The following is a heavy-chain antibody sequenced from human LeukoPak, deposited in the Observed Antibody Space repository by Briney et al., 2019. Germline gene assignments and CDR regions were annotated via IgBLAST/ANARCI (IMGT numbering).Heavy chain of an antibody. V-gene: IGHV3-21*01. Sequence: PGGSLRLSCAASGFTFSNYGLSWVRQAPGQGLEWVASITDVSGSRTPYTDSVKGRFTISRDNAKNSLYLQMNSLRAEDTAVYYCARPYDSSGYGAFDIWGQGTMVTVSS. CDR1: GFTFSNYG. D-gene: IGHD3-22*01. CDR3: ARPYDSSGYGAFDI. J-gene: IGHJ3*02. CDR2: ITDVSGSRT.